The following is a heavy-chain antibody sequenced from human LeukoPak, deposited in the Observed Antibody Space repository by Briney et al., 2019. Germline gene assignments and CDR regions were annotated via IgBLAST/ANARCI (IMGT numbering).Heavy chain of an antibody. CDR1: GFTFSRYE. CDR3: AELGITMIGGV. D-gene: IGHD3-10*02. CDR2: ISSSGSTI. V-gene: IGHV3-48*03. J-gene: IGHJ6*04. Sequence: GGSLRLSCAASGFTFSRYEMNCVRQARGKGLEWVSYISSSGSTIYYADSVRGRFTISRDNAKNSLYLKMNSLRAEDTAVYYCAELGITMIGGVWGKGTTVTISS.